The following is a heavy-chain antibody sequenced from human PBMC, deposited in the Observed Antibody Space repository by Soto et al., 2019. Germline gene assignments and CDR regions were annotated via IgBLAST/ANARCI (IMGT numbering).Heavy chain of an antibody. CDR1: GFTFSSYG. CDR3: AKAGMVTYLYYFDY. D-gene: IGHD5-18*01. Sequence: GGSLRLSCAASGFTFSSYGMHWVRQAPGKGLEWVAVISYDGSNKYYADSVKGRFTISRDNSKNTLYLQMNSLRAEDTAVYYCAKAGMVTYLYYFDYWGQGTLVTVSS. V-gene: IGHV3-30*18. J-gene: IGHJ4*02. CDR2: ISYDGSNK.